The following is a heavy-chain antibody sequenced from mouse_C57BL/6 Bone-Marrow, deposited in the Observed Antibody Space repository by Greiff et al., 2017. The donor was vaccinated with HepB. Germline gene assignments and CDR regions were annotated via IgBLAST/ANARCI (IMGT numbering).Heavy chain of an antibody. Sequence: DVKLQESGPGLAKPSQTLSLTCSVTGYSITSDYWNWIRKFPGNKLEYMGYISYSGSTYYNPSLKSRISITRDTSKNHYYLQLNSVTTEDTATYYCARLITTPHWYFDVWGTGTTVTVSS. CDR2: ISYSGST. V-gene: IGHV3-8*01. CDR3: ARLITTPHWYFDV. CDR1: GYSITSDY. J-gene: IGHJ1*03. D-gene: IGHD1-1*01.